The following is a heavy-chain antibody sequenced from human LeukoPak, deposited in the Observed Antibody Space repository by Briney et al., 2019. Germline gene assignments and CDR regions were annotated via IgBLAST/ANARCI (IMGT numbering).Heavy chain of an antibody. CDR1: GGSISSYY. CDR3: ARKRYCGGDCDWYFDL. CDR2: IYYSGST. Sequence: KPSETLSLTCTVSGGSISSYYWNWIRQPPGKGLEWIGYIYYSGSTNNNPSLKSRVTISVDTSKNQFSLKLSSVTAADTAVYYCARKRYCGGDCDWYFDLWGRGTLVTVSS. V-gene: IGHV4-59*08. J-gene: IGHJ2*01. D-gene: IGHD2-21*02.